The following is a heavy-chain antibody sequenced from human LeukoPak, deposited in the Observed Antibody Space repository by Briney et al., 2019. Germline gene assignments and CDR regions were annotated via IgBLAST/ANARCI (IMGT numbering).Heavy chain of an antibody. D-gene: IGHD3-3*01. J-gene: IGHJ4*02. V-gene: IGHV3-30*18. CDR3: AKGVEFWSGYHRPPDY. CDR2: ISYDGSNK. Sequence: PGGSLRLSCAASGFTFSSYGMHWVRQAPGKGLEWVAVISYDGSNKYYADSVKGRFTISRDNSKNTLYLQMNSLRAEDTAVYYCAKGVEFWSGYHRPPDYWGQGTLVTVSS. CDR1: GFTFSSYG.